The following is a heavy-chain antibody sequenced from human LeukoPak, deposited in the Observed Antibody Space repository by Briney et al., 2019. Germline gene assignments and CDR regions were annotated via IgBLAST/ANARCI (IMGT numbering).Heavy chain of an antibody. V-gene: IGHV3-53*01. D-gene: IGHD2-15*01. CDR3: ATKRYCSGGSCGNY. CDR1: GFTVSSNY. J-gene: IGHJ4*02. CDR2: IYSGGST. Sequence: GGSLRLSCAASGFTVSSNYMSWVRQAPGKGLEWVSVIYSGGSTYYADSVKGRFTISRDNSKNTLYLQMNSLRAEDTAVYHCATKRYCSGGSCGNYWGQGTLVTVSS.